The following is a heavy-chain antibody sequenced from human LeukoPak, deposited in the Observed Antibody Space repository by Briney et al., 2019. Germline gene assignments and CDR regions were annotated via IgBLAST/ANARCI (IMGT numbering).Heavy chain of an antibody. CDR3: ASVDLLGYCSGGSCFDY. D-gene: IGHD2-15*01. V-gene: IGHV3-53*01. Sequence: GGSLRLSCAASGFTVSSNYMSWVRQAPGKGLEWVSVIYSGGSTYYADSVKGRFTISRDNSKNTLYLQMNSLRAEDTAVYYCASVDLLGYCSGGSCFDYWGQGTLVTVSS. CDR2: IYSGGST. CDR1: GFTVSSNY. J-gene: IGHJ4*02.